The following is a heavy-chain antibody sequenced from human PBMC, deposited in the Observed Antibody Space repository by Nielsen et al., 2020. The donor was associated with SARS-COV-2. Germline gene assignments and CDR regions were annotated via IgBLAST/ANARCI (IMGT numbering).Heavy chain of an antibody. CDR2: INAGNGNT. D-gene: IGHD5-12*01. Sequence: ASVKVSCKTSGYTFTSFAIHWVRQAPGQSLEWMGWINAGNGNTKYSQKFQGRVTMTRDTSANTAYMELSSLSSEDTAVYYCARDRGYGYFDYWGQGTLVTVSS. J-gene: IGHJ4*02. CDR3: ARDRGYGYFDY. V-gene: IGHV1-3*01. CDR1: GYTFTSFA.